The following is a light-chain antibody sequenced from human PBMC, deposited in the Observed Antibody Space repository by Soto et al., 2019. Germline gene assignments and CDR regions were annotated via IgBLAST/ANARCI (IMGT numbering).Light chain of an antibody. Sequence: QSVLTQPASVSGSPGQSITISCTGTSSDVGRYNYVSWYQQHPVKAPKLMIYDVTNRPSGVSDRFSGSKSGNTASLTISGLQAEDEADYYCSSYTSSTTPYVFGTGNKVTVL. CDR3: SSYTSSTTPYV. CDR1: SSDVGRYNY. CDR2: DVT. V-gene: IGLV2-14*01. J-gene: IGLJ1*01.